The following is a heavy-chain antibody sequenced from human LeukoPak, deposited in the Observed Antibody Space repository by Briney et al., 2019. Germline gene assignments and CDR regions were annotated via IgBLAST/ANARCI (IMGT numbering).Heavy chain of an antibody. CDR3: AKGIEYCSSTSCRAEYFQH. CDR2: ISGSGGST. CDR1: GFTFSSYA. V-gene: IGHV3-23*01. J-gene: IGHJ1*01. Sequence: GGSLRLSCAASGFTFSSYAMSWVRQAPGKGLEWVSAISGSGGSTYYADSVKGRFTISRDNSKNTLYLQMNSLRAEDTAVYYCAKGIEYCSSTSCRAEYFQHWGQGTLVTVSS. D-gene: IGHD2-2*01.